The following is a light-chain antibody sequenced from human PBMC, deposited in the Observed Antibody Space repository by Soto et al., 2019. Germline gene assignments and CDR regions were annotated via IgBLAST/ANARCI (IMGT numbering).Light chain of an antibody. J-gene: IGLJ1*01. CDR2: EAT. CDR3: CSYAGYTTYV. Sequence: QSVLIQPASVSGSPRQSITISCTGTSRDIGTYDLVSWYQQHPGKVPKLIIYEATKRPSGVSSRFSGSKSGTTASQTISGLQAEDEADYYCCSYAGYTTYVFGSGTKVTVL. V-gene: IGLV2-23*01. CDR1: SRDIGTYDL.